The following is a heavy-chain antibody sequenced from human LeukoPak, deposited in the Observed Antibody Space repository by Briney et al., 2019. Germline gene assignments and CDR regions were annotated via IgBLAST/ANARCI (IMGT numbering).Heavy chain of an antibody. V-gene: IGHV3-7*03. CDR3: AKGSHYYDSSGYEYDFDY. J-gene: IGHJ4*02. Sequence: GGSLRLSCAASGFTFSSYWMSWVRQAPGKGLEWVANIKQDGSEKYYVDSVKGRFTISRDNAKNSLYLQMNSLRAEDTAVYYCAKGSHYYDSSGYEYDFDYWGQGTLVTVSS. CDR2: IKQDGSEK. CDR1: GFTFSSYW. D-gene: IGHD3-22*01.